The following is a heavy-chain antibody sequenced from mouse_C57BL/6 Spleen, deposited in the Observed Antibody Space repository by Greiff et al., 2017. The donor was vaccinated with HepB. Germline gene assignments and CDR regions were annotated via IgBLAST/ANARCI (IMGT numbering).Heavy chain of an antibody. V-gene: IGHV1-50*01. D-gene: IGHD2-4*01. CDR3: ARRGIYYDYLAWFAY. CDR2: IDPSDSYT. CDR1: GYTFTSYW. Sequence: QVQLKHPGAELVKPGASVKLSCKASGYTFTSYWMQWVKQRPGQGLEWIGEIDPSDSYTNYNQKFKGKATLTVDTSSSTAYMQLSSLTSEDSAVYYCARRGIYYDYLAWFAYWGQGTLVTVSA. J-gene: IGHJ3*01.